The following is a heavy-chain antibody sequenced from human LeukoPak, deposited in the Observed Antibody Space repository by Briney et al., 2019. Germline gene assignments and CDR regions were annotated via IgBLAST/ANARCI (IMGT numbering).Heavy chain of an antibody. CDR2: VISHGGST. D-gene: IGHD1-26*01. CDR1: GFTFSSYT. V-gene: IGHV3-64*01. J-gene: IGHJ6*02. CDR3: ARVMMGATKSNYNYYVMDV. Sequence: GGSLRLSCAASGFTFSSYTMHWVRQAPGKGLEYVAAVISHGGSTYYANSVQGRFTISRDNSKNTLYLRMGSLRAEDKAVYYCARVMMGATKSNYNYYVMDVWGQGTTVTVSS.